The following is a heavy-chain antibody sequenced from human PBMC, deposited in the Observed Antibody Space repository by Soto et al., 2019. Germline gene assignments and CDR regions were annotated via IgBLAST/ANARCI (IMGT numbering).Heavy chain of an antibody. Sequence: QVQLVQSGAEVKKPGASVKVSCKASGYTFTGYYMHWVRQAPGQGLEWMGWINPNSGGTNYAQKFQGWVTMTRDTTISTAYVEPSRMGSDDTAVYYCAGDRGVANGRDYYGMDVWGQGTTVTVSS. CDR2: INPNSGGT. V-gene: IGHV1-2*04. CDR3: AGDRGVANGRDYYGMDV. J-gene: IGHJ6*02. CDR1: GYTFTGYY. D-gene: IGHD3-3*01.